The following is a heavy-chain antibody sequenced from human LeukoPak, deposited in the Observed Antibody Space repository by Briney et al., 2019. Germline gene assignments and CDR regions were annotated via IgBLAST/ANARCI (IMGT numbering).Heavy chain of an antibody. J-gene: IGHJ4*02. D-gene: IGHD6-19*01. Sequence: PGGSLRLSCAVSRFSFSSFNMHWVRQAPGKGLEWVSYISSSGSTIYYADSVKGRFTISRDNAKNSLYLQMNSLRAEDTAVYYCARGGLSGWYYFDYWGQGNLVTVSS. CDR2: ISSSGSTI. CDR3: ARGGLSGWYYFDY. V-gene: IGHV3-48*04. CDR1: RFSFSSFN.